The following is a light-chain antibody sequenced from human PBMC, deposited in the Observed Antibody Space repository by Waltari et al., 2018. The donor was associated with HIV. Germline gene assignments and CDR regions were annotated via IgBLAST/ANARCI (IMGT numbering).Light chain of an antibody. Sequence: DIQMTQSPSSVSASVGDRVSINCRASQSFSGWVAWNQQKSGKAPKLLIHSTSKLQRGVSSRFSGSGSGTDFTLTISSLQPEDFATFYCQQANSFPPYSFGQGTKVEIK. CDR3: QQANSFPPYS. J-gene: IGKJ2*03. CDR2: STS. CDR1: QSFSGW. V-gene: IGKV1-12*01.